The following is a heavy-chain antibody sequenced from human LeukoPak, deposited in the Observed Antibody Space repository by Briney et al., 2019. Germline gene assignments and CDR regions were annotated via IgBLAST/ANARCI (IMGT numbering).Heavy chain of an antibody. CDR3: ARFGYGSGSYYNWFDP. V-gene: IGHV4-34*01. CDR1: GGSFSVYY. J-gene: IGHJ5*02. D-gene: IGHD3-10*01. CDR2: INHRGST. Sequence: SETLSLTCAVYGGSFSVYYWTWIRQPPGKGLEWIGEINHRGSTNHNPSLKSRVTISVDTSKNQFSLKLSSVTAADTAVYYCARFGYGSGSYYNWFDPWGQRTLVTVSS.